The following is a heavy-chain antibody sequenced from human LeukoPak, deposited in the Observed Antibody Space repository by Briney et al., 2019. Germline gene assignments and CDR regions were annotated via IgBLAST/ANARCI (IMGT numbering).Heavy chain of an antibody. CDR3: ARAESEDY. V-gene: IGHV3-21*01. CDR2: ISSSSSYI. Sequence: GGSLRLSCAASGFTFSRYEMNWVRPAPGKGLEWVSSISSSSSYIYYADSVKGRFTISRDNAKNSLYLQMNTLRAEDTAVYYCARAESEDYWGQGTLVTVSS. J-gene: IGHJ4*02. D-gene: IGHD2/OR15-2a*01. CDR1: GFTFSRYE.